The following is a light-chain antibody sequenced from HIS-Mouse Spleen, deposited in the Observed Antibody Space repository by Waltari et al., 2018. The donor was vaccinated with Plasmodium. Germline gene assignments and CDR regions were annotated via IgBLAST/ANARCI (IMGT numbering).Light chain of an antibody. CDR2: AAS. V-gene: IGKV1-39*01. Sequence: DIQMTQSPSSLSASGGDRVTITCRASQSISSYLNWYQQKPGKAPKLLIYAASSLQSGVPSRFSGSGSGTDFTLTISSLQPEDFATYYCQQNYNTWTFGQGTKVEIK. CDR1: QSISSY. J-gene: IGKJ1*01. CDR3: QQNYNTWT.